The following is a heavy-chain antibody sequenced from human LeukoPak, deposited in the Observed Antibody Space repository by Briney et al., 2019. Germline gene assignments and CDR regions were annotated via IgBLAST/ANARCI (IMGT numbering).Heavy chain of an antibody. D-gene: IGHD5-18*01. V-gene: IGHV4-59*01. Sequence: SETLSLTCTVSGGSISSYYWSWIRQPPGKGLEWIGYIYYSGSTNYNPSLKSRVTISVDTSKNQFSLKLSSVTAADTAVYYCARDRIQHYGMDVWGQGTTVTVSS. CDR2: IYYSGST. J-gene: IGHJ6*02. CDR3: ARDRIQHYGMDV. CDR1: GGSISSYY.